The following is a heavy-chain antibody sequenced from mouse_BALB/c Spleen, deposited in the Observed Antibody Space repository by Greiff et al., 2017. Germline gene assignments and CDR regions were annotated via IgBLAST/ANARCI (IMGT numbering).Heavy chain of an antibody. J-gene: IGHJ3*01. CDR2: IYPGGGYT. Sequence: QVQLKESGAELVRPGTSVKISCKASGYTFTNYWLGWVKQRPGHGLEWIGDIYPGGGYTNYNEKFKGKATLTADTSSSTAYMQLSSLTSEDSAVYFCARWVREGSWFAYWGQGTLVTVSA. V-gene: IGHV1-63*02. D-gene: IGHD2-14*01. CDR3: ARWVREGSWFAY. CDR1: GYTFTNYW.